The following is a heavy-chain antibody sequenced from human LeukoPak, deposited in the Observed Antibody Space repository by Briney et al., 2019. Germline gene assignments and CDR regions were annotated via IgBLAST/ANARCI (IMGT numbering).Heavy chain of an antibody. CDR3: LSGSCYHY. CDR1: GFTFSSYA. Sequence: GGSLRLSCAASGFTFSSYAMSWVRQAPGKGLEWVSGISGSGINTYYADSVKGRFTISRDNSKNTLYLQMNSLRAEDTAVYYCLSGSCYHYWGQGTLVTVSS. V-gene: IGHV3-23*01. D-gene: IGHD1-26*01. CDR2: ISGSGINT. J-gene: IGHJ4*02.